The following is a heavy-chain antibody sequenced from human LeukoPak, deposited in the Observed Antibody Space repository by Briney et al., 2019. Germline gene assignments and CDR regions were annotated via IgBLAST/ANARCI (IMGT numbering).Heavy chain of an antibody. Sequence: PGGALRLSCEASVLSFTNAWLCWVRQAPGKGGEWVARIKGKPDGATTDYAAPVKCRFTISRDDSKNTLYLQMSRVETEDTAVSYCTTWYGGPRDSWGQGTLVTVSS. CDR2: IKGKPDGATT. J-gene: IGHJ4*02. D-gene: IGHD1-26*01. CDR1: VLSFTNAW. V-gene: IGHV3-15*01. CDR3: TTWYGGPRDS.